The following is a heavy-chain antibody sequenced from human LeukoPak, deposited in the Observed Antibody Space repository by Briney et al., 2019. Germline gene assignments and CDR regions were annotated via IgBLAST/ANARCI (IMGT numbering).Heavy chain of an antibody. V-gene: IGHV3-30*02. CDR1: GFTFSNYG. D-gene: IGHD2-15*01. CDR2: IRYDGNNK. J-gene: IGHJ4*02. Sequence: GGSLRLSCAASGFTFSNYGMHWVRQAPGKGLEWVAFIRYDGNNKYYADSVKGRFTISRDNAKNSLYLQMNSLRPEDTAVYYCARDVVVVVATDSNFDYWGQGTLVTVSS. CDR3: ARDVVVVVATDSNFDY.